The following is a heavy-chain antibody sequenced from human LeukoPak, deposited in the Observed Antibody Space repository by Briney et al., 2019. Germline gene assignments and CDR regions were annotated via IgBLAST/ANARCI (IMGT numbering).Heavy chain of an antibody. CDR1: GFTFSSYA. D-gene: IGHD2-15*01. J-gene: IGHJ3*02. CDR3: AKWDDCSGGSCYSGFDAFDI. Sequence: GGSLRLSCAASGFTFSSYAMSWVRQAPGKGLEWVSAISGSGGSTYYADSVKGRFTISRDNSKNTLYLQMNSLRAEDTAVYYCAKWDDCSGGSCYSGFDAFDIWGQGTMVTVSS. V-gene: IGHV3-23*01. CDR2: ISGSGGST.